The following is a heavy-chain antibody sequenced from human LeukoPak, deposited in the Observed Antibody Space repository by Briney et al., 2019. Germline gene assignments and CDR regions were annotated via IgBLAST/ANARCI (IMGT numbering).Heavy chain of an antibody. CDR1: AGSIISSSSY. J-gene: IGHJ4*02. V-gene: IGHV4-39*01. CDR2: IYYSAST. D-gene: IGHD5-18*01. CDR3: ARLGYSYGYAEDY. Sequence: SESLSLTCTVSAGSIISSSSYWGWIRHPPREWLEWIGIIYYSASTSYHPSLKSRVTISLDTSKTPFSLKLSSVTAADTAVYYCARLGYSYGYAEDYWGPGTLVTVSS.